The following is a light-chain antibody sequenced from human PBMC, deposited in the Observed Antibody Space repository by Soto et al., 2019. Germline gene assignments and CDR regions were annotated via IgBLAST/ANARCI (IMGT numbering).Light chain of an antibody. CDR1: SSNIGAAYD. CDR2: AND. J-gene: IGLJ2*01. CDR3: QSFDSSLSGFVI. Sequence: QAVVTQPPSVSGAPGQRVTISCSGNSSNIGAAYDVHWYQQLPGTAPKLIIYANDKRPSGVPDRFSGSKSGASASLAITGLQADDEADYYCQSFDSSLSGFVIFGGGTKLTVL. V-gene: IGLV1-40*03.